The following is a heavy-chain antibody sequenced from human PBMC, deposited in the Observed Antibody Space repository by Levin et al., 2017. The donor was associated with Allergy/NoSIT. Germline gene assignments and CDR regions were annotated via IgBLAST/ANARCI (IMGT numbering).Heavy chain of an antibody. Sequence: SQTLSLTCAVYGGSFSGYYWSWLRQPPGKGLEWIGEINHSGSTNYNPSLKSRVTISVDTSKNQFSLKLSSVTAADTAVYYCARGRRRQLLYSLYGDYYGMDVWGQWTTVTVSS. V-gene: IGHV4-34*01. J-gene: IGHJ6*02. CDR3: ARGRRRQLLYSLYGDYYGMDV. D-gene: IGHD2-2*02. CDR2: INHSGST. CDR1: GGSFSGYY.